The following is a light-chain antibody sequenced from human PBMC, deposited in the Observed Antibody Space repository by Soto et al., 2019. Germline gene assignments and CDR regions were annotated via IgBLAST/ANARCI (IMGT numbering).Light chain of an antibody. Sequence: EIVMSQSPATLSVSPGERATLSCRASQSVSSNLACYQQKPGQSPRLLIYGASTRATGIPARFSGSGSGTEFTLTISSLQSEDFAIYYCQQYNNWLMLSFGGGTK. V-gene: IGKV3-15*01. CDR1: QSVSSN. CDR2: GAS. CDR3: QQYNNWLMLS. J-gene: IGKJ4*01.